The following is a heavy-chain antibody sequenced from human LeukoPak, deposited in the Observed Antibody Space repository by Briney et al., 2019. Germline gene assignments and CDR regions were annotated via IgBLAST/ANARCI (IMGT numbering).Heavy chain of an antibody. Sequence: SQTLSLTCAISGDSVSSNSATWNWIRQSPSRGLEWLGRTYYRSKWHNEYAVSVRSRITINAYTSKNQFSLQLNSVTPEDTAVYFCARGLAGNVDIWGKGTTVTVSS. V-gene: IGHV6-1*01. CDR2: TYYRSKWHN. J-gene: IGHJ6*04. CDR1: GDSVSSNSAT. D-gene: IGHD4-23*01. CDR3: ARGLAGNVDI.